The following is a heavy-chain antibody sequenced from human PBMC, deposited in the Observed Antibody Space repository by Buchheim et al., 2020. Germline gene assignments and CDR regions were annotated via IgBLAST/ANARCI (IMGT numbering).Heavy chain of an antibody. V-gene: IGHV3-30*04. Sequence: QVQLVESGGGVVQPGRSLRISCAASGLTFSSYAMHWVRQAPGKGLEWVAVISYDGSNKYYADSVKGRFTISRDNSKNTPYLQMNSLRAEDTAVYYCARDQGSPYYDSSGYHDYWGQGTL. CDR1: GLTFSSYA. J-gene: IGHJ4*02. D-gene: IGHD3-22*01. CDR2: ISYDGSNK. CDR3: ARDQGSPYYDSSGYHDY.